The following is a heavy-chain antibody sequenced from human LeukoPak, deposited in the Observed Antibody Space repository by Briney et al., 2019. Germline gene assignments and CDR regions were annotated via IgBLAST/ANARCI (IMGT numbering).Heavy chain of an antibody. CDR3: ARDPPTAVNLDY. V-gene: IGHV1-2*02. CDR2: IHIKSGVT. J-gene: IGHJ4*02. D-gene: IGHD4-23*01. Sequence: ASVKVSCKTSGYRFADYYMHWVRQAPGQGLEWMGWIHIKSGVTKYAPRFQGRFTMTRDTSISTANMELSRLTSDDTAVYYCARDPPTAVNLDYWGQGTPVTVSS. CDR1: GYRFADYY.